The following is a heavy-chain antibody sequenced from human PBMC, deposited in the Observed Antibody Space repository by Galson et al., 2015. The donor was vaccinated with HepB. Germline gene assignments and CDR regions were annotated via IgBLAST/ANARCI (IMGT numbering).Heavy chain of an antibody. D-gene: IGHD6-19*01. J-gene: IGHJ4*02. CDR3: VREVRNGWYYFDS. Sequence: SLRLSCAASGFALSTYSMNWVRQAPGKGLEWVALIWKDGTNKYYADSVKGRFTISRDNSENMLYLQMNSLRAEDSAVYYCVREVRNGWYYFDSWGQGTRVTVSS. V-gene: IGHV3-33*08. CDR1: GFALSTYS. CDR2: IWKDGTNK.